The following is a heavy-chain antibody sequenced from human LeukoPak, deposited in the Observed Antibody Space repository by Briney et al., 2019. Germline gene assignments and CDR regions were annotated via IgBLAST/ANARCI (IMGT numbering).Heavy chain of an antibody. D-gene: IGHD6-6*01. Sequence: PGGSLRLSCAASGFTFSTYAMTWVRQAPGKGLEWVSSFSGSFSSTYYADSVKGRFTISRDNSENTLYLQMNSLRAEDTAVYYCAKGGTVIARLIAADWGPGTLVTVSS. V-gene: IGHV3-23*01. CDR2: FSGSFSST. CDR3: AKGGTVIARLIAAD. CDR1: GFTFSTYA. J-gene: IGHJ4*02.